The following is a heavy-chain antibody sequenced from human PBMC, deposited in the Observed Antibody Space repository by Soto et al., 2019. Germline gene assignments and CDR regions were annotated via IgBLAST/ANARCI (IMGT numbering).Heavy chain of an antibody. CDR3: ERHSSSWSEDY. CDR2: ISYDGSNK. D-gene: IGHD6-13*01. CDR1: GFTFSSYA. V-gene: IGHV3-30-3*01. Sequence: GGSLRLSCAASGFTFSSYAMHWVRQAPGKGLEWVAVISYDGSNKYYADSVKGRFTISRDNSKNTLYLQMNSLRAEDTAVYYCERHSSSWSEDYLGQGTLVTVYS. J-gene: IGHJ4*02.